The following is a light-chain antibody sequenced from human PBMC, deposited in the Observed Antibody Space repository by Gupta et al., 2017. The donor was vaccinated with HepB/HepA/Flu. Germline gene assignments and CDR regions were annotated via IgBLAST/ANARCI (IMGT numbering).Light chain of an antibody. Sequence: DIVLTQSPATLSLSSGERDTLSCRASQSVSSSLAWYQQQPGQAPRLLIYYASTRDTGVPASFIGSGSGKAYTLIIISLQPEDFAAYYCHQHSNWPPYTFGHGTKVDIK. CDR2: YAS. CDR1: QSVSSS. J-gene: IGKJ2*01. V-gene: IGKV3-11*01. CDR3: HQHSNWPPYT.